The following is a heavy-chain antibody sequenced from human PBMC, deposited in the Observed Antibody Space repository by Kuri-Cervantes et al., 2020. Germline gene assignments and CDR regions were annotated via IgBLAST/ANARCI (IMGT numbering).Heavy chain of an antibody. CDR2: IWYDGSNK. V-gene: IGHV3-33*01. CDR1: GFTFSSYG. D-gene: IGHD3-10*01. Sequence: GESLKISCAASGFTFSSYGMHWVRQAPGKGLEWVAVIWYDGSNKYYADSVKGRFTISRDNSKNTLYLQMNSLRAEDTVVYYCARDGLWFRAPGYYIDVWGKGTTVTVSS. CDR3: ARDGLWFRAPGYYIDV. J-gene: IGHJ6*03.